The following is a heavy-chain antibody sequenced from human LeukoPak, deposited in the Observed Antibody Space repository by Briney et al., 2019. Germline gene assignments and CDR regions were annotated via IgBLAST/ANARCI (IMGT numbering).Heavy chain of an antibody. V-gene: IGHV4-34*01. J-gene: IGHJ4*02. D-gene: IGHD3-16*01. CDR1: GGSFSGYY. Sequence: PSETLSLTCAVYGGSFSGYYWSWIRQPPGKGPEWIGEINHSGSSNYNPSLRSRATISVDTSKNQFSLRLTSVTAADTAVYYCARMAFGGGFDYWGQGTLVTVSS. CDR3: ARMAFGGGFDY. CDR2: INHSGSS.